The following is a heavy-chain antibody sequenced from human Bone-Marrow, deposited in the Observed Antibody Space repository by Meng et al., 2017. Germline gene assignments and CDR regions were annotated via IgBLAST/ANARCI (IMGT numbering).Heavy chain of an antibody. CDR2: IYQSGST. CDR1: GYSIAGSYN. V-gene: IGHV4-38-2*02. J-gene: IGHJ4*02. Sequence: GSLRLSCAVSGYSIAGSYNWGWIRQSPGKGLEWIGSIYQSGSTYYNPSLKSRVTMSADTSKNQFSLKLTSVTAADTAVYYCARDGVGYCSSTSCYTSHWGQGTLVTVSS. D-gene: IGHD2-2*02. CDR3: ARDGVGYCSSTSCYTSH.